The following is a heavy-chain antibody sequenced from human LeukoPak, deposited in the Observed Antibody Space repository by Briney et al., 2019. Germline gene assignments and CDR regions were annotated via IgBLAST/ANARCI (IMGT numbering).Heavy chain of an antibody. CDR1: GGSFSGYY. CDR3: ARVWIVGATIIDY. V-gene: IGHV4-34*01. CDR2: INHSGST. D-gene: IGHD1-26*01. J-gene: IGHJ4*02. Sequence: SETLSLTCAVYGGSFSGYYWSWIRQPPGKGLEWIGEINHSGSTNYNPSLKSRVTISVDTSKNQFSLKLSSVTAADTAVYYCARVWIVGATIIDYWGQGTLVTVSS.